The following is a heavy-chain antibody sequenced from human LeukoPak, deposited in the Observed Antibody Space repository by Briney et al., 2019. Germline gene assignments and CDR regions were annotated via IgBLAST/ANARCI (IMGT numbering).Heavy chain of an antibody. D-gene: IGHD5-18*01. CDR3: AKADPDTAMVTIFY. CDR2: ISGSGGST. Sequence: GGSLRLACAASGFTFSSYAMTWVRQAPGKGLEWVSAISGSGGSTYYADSVKGRFTISRDNSKNTLYLQMNSLRAEDTAVYYCAKADPDTAMVTIFYWGQGTLVTVSS. CDR1: GFTFSSYA. J-gene: IGHJ4*02. V-gene: IGHV3-23*01.